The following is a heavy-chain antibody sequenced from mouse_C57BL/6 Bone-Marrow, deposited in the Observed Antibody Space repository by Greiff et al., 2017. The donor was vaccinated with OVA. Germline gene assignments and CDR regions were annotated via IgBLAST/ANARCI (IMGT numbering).Heavy chain of an antibody. CDR1: GYTFTDYE. CDR3: TLFDY. Sequence: VKLQESGAELVRPGASVTLSCKASGYTFTDYEIHWVKQTPVHGLEWIGAIDPETGGTAYNQKFKGKAILTADKSSSTAYMELRSLTSEDSAVYYCTLFDYWGQGTTLTVSS. CDR2: IDPETGGT. J-gene: IGHJ2*01. V-gene: IGHV1-15*01.